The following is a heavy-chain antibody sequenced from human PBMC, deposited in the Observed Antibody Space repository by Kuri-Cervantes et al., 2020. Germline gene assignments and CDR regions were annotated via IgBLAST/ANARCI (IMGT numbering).Heavy chain of an antibody. J-gene: IGHJ4*02. D-gene: IGHD3-10*01. CDR2: ISWNSGSI. CDR3: AKEDLVRGPLDY. Sequence: GGSLRLSCAASGFTFDDYAMHWVRQAPGKGLEWVSGISWNSGSIGYADSEKGRFTISRDNAKNSLYLQMNSLRAEDTALYYCAKEDLVRGPLDYWGQGTLVTVSS. CDR1: GFTFDDYA. V-gene: IGHV3-9*01.